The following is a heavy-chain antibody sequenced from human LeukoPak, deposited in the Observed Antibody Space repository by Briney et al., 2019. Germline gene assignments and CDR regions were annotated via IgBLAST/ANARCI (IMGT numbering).Heavy chain of an antibody. CDR3: LRYCTSISCYHYYGMDV. D-gene: IGHD2-2*01. J-gene: IGHJ6*02. CDR2: IFYIGST. CDR1: AGSISSSTYY. Sequence: SETLSLTCTVSAGSISSSTYYWGWIRQPPGKGLEWIGSIFYIGSTYYNPSLKSRVTISVDTSKNRFSLKLSSVTAADTAVYYCLRYCTSISCYHYYGMDVWGQGTTVTVSS. V-gene: IGHV4-39*01.